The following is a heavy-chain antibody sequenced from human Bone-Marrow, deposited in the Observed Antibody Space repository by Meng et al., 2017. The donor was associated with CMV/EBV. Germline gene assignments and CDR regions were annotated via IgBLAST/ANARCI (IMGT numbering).Heavy chain of an antibody. CDR2: IYYSGST. CDR3: ARVLSGYFDY. V-gene: IGHV4-30-4*08. Sequence: QVQLQGSGPVLVQPSQTLSLTCTVSGGSIRRGDYYWSWIRQPPGKGLEWIGYIYYSGSTYYNPSLKSRVTISVDTSKNQFSLKLSSVTAADTAVYYCARVLSGYFDYWGQGTLVTVSS. J-gene: IGHJ4*02. D-gene: IGHD2-15*01. CDR1: GGSIRRGDYY.